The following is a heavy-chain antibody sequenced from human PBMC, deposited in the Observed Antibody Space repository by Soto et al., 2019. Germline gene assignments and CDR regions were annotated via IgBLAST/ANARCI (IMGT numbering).Heavy chain of an antibody. V-gene: IGHV4-31*03. J-gene: IGHJ6*02. D-gene: IGHD3-10*01. CDR2: IYYSGST. CDR3: ARIHLWFGGSVGMDV. Sequence: QVQLQESGPGLVKPSQTLSLTCTVSGGSISSGGYYWSWIRQHPGKGLEWIGYIYYSGSTYYNPSLKIRVTRSVDTSKNQFSLKLSSVTAAYKAVDYCARIHLWFGGSVGMDVWGQGTTVTVSS. CDR1: GGSISSGGYY.